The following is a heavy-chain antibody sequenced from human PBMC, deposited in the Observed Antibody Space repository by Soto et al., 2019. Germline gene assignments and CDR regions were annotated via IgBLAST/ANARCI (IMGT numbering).Heavy chain of an antibody. Sequence: ETLSLTCAVSGYSITSGYFWSWIRQPPGKGLEWIGSVYHSGSTYFNPSLKSRVTISVDTSKNHFSLRLSSVTATDTAVYYCAREWSSSWYIDYWGQGTLVTVSS. CDR1: GYSITSGYF. D-gene: IGHD6-13*01. CDR3: AREWSSSWYIDY. CDR2: VYHSGST. V-gene: IGHV4-38-2*02. J-gene: IGHJ4*02.